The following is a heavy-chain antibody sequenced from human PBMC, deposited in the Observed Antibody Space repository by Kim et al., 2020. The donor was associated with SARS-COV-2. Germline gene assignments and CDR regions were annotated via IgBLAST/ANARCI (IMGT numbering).Heavy chain of an antibody. CDR3: ARDGTPIVVVPAAVERVVSGRGYYYYMDV. J-gene: IGHJ6*03. CDR2: ISSSSSYI. CDR1: GFTFSSYS. Sequence: GGSLRLSCAASGFTFSSYSMNWVRQAPGKGLEWVSSISSSSSYIYYADSVKGRFTISRDNAKNSLYLQMNSLRAEDTAVYYCARDGTPIVVVPAAVERVVSGRGYYYYMDVWGKGTTVTVSS. V-gene: IGHV3-21*01. D-gene: IGHD2-2*01.